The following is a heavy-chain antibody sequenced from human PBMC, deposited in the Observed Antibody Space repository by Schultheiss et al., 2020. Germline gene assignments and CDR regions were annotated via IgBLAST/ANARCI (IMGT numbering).Heavy chain of an antibody. V-gene: IGHV3-74*01. CDR1: GFTFSNYG. D-gene: IGHD6-19*01. CDR3: ARVLSSGWFSWFDP. J-gene: IGHJ5*02. Sequence: GGSLRLSCAASGFTFSNYGMKWVRQAPGKGLEWVSRINSDGSSTSYADSVKGRFTISRDNAKNTLYLQMNSLRAEDTAVYYCARVLSSGWFSWFDPWGQGTLVTVYS. CDR2: INSDGSST.